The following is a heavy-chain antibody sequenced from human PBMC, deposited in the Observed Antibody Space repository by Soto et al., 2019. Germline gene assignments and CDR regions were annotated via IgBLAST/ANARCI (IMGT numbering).Heavy chain of an antibody. CDR1: GFTFSSYS. CDR2: ISGSGGST. Sequence: GGSLRLSCAACGFTFSSYSMSWVRQAPWKGLEWVSAISGSGGSTYYADSVKGRFTISRDNSKNTLYLQMNSLRAEDTAVYYCAKDAQKWPKVGYYFDYCGQGTLVGVCS. V-gene: IGHV3-23*01. CDR3: AKDAQKWPKVGYYFDY. D-gene: IGHD5-12*01. J-gene: IGHJ4*02.